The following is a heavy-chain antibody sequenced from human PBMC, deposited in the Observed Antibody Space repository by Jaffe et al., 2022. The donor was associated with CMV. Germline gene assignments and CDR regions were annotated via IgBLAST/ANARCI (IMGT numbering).Heavy chain of an antibody. J-gene: IGHJ5*02. Sequence: EVQLVESGGGLVQPGGSLRLSCAASGFTFSSYAMSWVRQAPGKGLEWVSAISGSGGSTYYADSVKGRFTISRDNSKNTLYLQMNSLRAEDTAVYYCAKGPHDDILTGYPNWFDPWGQGTLVTVSS. CDR1: GFTFSSYA. V-gene: IGHV3-23*04. CDR2: ISGSGGST. CDR3: AKGPHDDILTGYPNWFDP. D-gene: IGHD3-9*01.